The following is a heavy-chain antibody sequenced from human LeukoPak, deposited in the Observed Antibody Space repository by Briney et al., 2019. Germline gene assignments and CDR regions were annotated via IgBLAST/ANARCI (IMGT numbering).Heavy chain of an antibody. D-gene: IGHD3-3*02. Sequence: ASVKVSCKASGYTFTSYGISWVRQAPGQGLEWMGWTSAYNGNTNYAQKLQGRVTMTTDTSTSTAYMELRSLRSDDTAVYYCARRLGQHSFSPLDYWGQGTLVTVSS. V-gene: IGHV1-18*01. CDR2: TSAYNGNT. J-gene: IGHJ4*02. CDR3: ARRLGQHSFSPLDY. CDR1: GYTFTSYG.